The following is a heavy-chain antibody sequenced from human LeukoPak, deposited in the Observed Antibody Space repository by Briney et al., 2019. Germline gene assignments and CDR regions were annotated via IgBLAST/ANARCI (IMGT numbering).Heavy chain of an antibody. D-gene: IGHD3-22*01. Sequence: GGSLRLSCAVSGFSLYTYSMNWVRQAPGKWLEWVSSITSTSAYIYYADSVKGRFTISRDNAKNSLYLQMNSLRVEDTAVYYCARVGSAAPATSSGHTIDYWGQGTLVIVSS. J-gene: IGHJ4*02. CDR3: ARVGSAAPATSSGHTIDY. CDR1: GFSLYTYS. V-gene: IGHV3-21*01. CDR2: ITSTSAYI.